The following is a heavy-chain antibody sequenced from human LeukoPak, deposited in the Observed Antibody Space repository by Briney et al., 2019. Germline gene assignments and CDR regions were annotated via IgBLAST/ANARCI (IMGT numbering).Heavy chain of an antibody. J-gene: IGHJ4*02. D-gene: IGHD2-8*01. CDR1: GGSFSGYY. CDR2: INHSGST. Sequence: SETLSLTCAVYGGSFSGYYWSWIRQPPGKGLEWIGEINHSGSTNYNPSLKSRVTISVDTSKNQFSLKLSSVTAADTAVYYCARGGILSNGHFDYWGQGTLVTISS. CDR3: ARGGILSNGHFDY. V-gene: IGHV4-34*01.